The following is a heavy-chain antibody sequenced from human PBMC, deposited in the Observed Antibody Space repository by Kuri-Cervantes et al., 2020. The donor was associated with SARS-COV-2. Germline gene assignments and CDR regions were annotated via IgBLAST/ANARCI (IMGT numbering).Heavy chain of an antibody. D-gene: IGHD2-2*01. CDR1: GYTFTGYY. V-gene: IGHV1-2*02. J-gene: IGHJ3*02. Sequence: ASVKVSCKASGYTFTGYYMHWVRQAPGQGLEWMGWINPNSGGTNYAQKFQGRVTVTRDTSISTAYMELSRLRSDDTAVYYCARAWEVVVVPAAIADDAFDIWGQGTMVTVSS. CDR3: ARAWEVVVVPAAIADDAFDI. CDR2: INPNSGGT.